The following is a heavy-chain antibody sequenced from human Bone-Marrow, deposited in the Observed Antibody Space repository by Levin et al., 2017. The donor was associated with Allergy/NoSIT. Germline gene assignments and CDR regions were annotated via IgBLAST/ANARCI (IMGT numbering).Heavy chain of an antibody. Sequence: AGGSLRLSCAASGFSFTNYHQHWVRQAPGKGLEWVAAMWNDGTKTYYADSVKGRFTISRDISKNILYLQMSSLRAEDTAVYYCARDFLGFDYWGQGTLVTVSS. J-gene: IGHJ4*02. CDR3: ARDFLGFDY. CDR1: GFSFTNYH. V-gene: IGHV3-33*08. D-gene: IGHD3-3*01. CDR2: MWNDGTKT.